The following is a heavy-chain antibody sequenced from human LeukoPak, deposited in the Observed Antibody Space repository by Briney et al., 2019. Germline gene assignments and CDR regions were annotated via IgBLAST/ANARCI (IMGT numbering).Heavy chain of an antibody. V-gene: IGHV1-46*01. CDR2: INPSGGST. J-gene: IGHJ6*02. CDR1: GYTFTSYC. D-gene: IGHD3-22*01. CDR3: ARDPYDSSGYYLERYGMDV. Sequence: GASVKVSCKASGYTFTSYCMHWVRQAPAQGLEWMGIINPSGGSTSYAQKFQGRVTMTRDTSTSTVYMELSSLRSEDTAVYYCARDPYDSSGYYLERYGMDVWGQGTTVTVSS.